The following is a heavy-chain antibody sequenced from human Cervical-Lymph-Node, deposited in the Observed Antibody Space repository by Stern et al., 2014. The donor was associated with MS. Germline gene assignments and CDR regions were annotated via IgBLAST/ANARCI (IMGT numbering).Heavy chain of an antibody. D-gene: IGHD4-17*01. CDR1: GFTFSNYG. V-gene: IGHV3-23*04. CDR3: AKVSDDYDAHWFFDL. J-gene: IGHJ2*01. Sequence: EDQLVESGGGFVKPGGSLRLSCAVSGFTFSNYGMSWVRRAPGKGLEWVSGIRGIGGSTFYADSVKGRFTISRNNFQNTLYLQMSSLRADDTAVYYCAKVSDDYDAHWFFDLWGRGTLVTVSS. CDR2: IRGIGGST.